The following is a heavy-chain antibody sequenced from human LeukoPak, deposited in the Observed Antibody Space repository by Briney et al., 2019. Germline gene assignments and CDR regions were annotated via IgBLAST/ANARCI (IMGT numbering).Heavy chain of an antibody. V-gene: IGHV4-34*01. CDR3: AVYGDPHRNFDY. Sequence: SETLSLTCAVYGGSFSGYYWSWIRQPPGKGLEWIGGINHSGSTNYNPSLKSRVTISVDTSKNQFSLKLSSVTAADTAVYYCAVYGDPHRNFDYWGQGTLVTVSS. CDR2: INHSGST. CDR1: GGSFSGYY. J-gene: IGHJ4*02. D-gene: IGHD4-17*01.